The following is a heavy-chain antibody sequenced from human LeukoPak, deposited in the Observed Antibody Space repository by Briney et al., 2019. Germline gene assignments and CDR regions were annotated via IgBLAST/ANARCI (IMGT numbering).Heavy chain of an antibody. CDR3: ARDSSYYDSSGYSRKFDY. J-gene: IGHJ4*02. D-gene: IGHD3-22*01. CDR1: GGSISSYH. Sequence: SETLSLTCTVSGGSISSYHWSWIRQPPGKGLEWIGYIYYSGSTNYNPSLKSRVTISVDTSKNQFSLKLSSVTAADTAVYYCARDSSYYDSSGYSRKFDYWGQGTLVTVSS. CDR2: IYYSGST. V-gene: IGHV4-59*01.